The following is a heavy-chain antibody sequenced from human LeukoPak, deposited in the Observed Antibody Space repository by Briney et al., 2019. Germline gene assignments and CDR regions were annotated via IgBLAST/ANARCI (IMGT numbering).Heavy chain of an antibody. CDR2: INPNSGGT. CDR1: GYTFTGYY. D-gene: IGHD6-19*01. CDR3: ARQKGIAVAGSLYYFDY. V-gene: IGHV1-2*02. Sequence: ASVKVSCKASGYTFTGYYMHWVRQAPGQGLEWMGWINPNSGGTNYAQKLQGRVTMTTDTSTSTAYMELRSLRSDDTAVYYCARQKGIAVAGSLYYFDYWGQGTLVTVSS. J-gene: IGHJ4*02.